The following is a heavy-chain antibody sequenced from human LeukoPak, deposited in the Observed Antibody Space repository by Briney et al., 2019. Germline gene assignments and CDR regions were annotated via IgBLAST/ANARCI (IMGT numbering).Heavy chain of an antibody. CDR2: IYSGGST. Sequence: GGSLRLSCAASGFTVSSNYMSWVRQAPGKGLEWVSVIYSGGSTYYADSVKGRFTISRDNSKNTLYLQMNSLRAEDTAVYYCARGETARALGMDVWGQGTTVTVS. CDR3: ARGETARALGMDV. CDR1: GFTVSSNY. D-gene: IGHD5-18*01. V-gene: IGHV3-53*01. J-gene: IGHJ6*02.